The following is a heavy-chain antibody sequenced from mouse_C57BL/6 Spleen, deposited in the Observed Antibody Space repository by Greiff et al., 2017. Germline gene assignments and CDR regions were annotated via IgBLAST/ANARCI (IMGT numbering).Heavy chain of an antibody. CDR2: IDPSDSET. J-gene: IGHJ2*01. V-gene: IGHV1-52*01. D-gene: IGHD1-1*01. CDR1: GYTFTSYW. CDR3: ARSSDYGSSYFDY. Sequence: VQLQQPGAELVRPGSSVKLSCKASGYTFTSYWMHWVKQRPIQGLEWIGNIDPSDSETHYNQKFKDKATLTVDKSSSTAYMQLSSLTSEDSAVYYCARSSDYGSSYFDYWGQGTTLTVSS.